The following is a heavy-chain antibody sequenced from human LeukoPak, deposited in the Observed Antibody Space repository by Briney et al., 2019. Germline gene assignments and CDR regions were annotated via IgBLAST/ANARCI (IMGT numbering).Heavy chain of an antibody. D-gene: IGHD1-20*01. CDR1: GFTFSSYG. CDR2: ISSSSSYI. V-gene: IGHV3-21*01. Sequence: GGSLRLSCAASGFTFSSYGMHWVRQAPGKGLEWVSSISSSSSYIYYADSVKGRFTISRDNAKNSLYLQMNSLRAEDTAVYYCARDSLPYNWNQNYFDYWGQGTLVTVSS. J-gene: IGHJ4*02. CDR3: ARDSLPYNWNQNYFDY.